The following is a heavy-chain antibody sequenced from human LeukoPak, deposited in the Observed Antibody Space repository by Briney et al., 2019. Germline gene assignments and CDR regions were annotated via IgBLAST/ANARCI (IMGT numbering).Heavy chain of an antibody. D-gene: IGHD7-27*01. V-gene: IGHV3-11*01. Sequence: PGGSLRLSCAASGFTFSDYFMSWIRQTPGKGLEWVSSITSSGSNIDYADSVTGRFTTSRDNAKNSFYLQMNSLRAEDTAMYYCARENWGSFDFWGQGTLVTASS. CDR2: ITSSGSNI. CDR1: GFTFSDYF. J-gene: IGHJ4*02. CDR3: ARENWGSFDF.